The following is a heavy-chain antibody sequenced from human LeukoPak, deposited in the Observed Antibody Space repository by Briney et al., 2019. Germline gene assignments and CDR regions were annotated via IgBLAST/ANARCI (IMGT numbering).Heavy chain of an antibody. V-gene: IGHV6-1*01. CDR1: GDSVSSTRSA. CDR3: ARAGFTFSDYFGSFFDY. CDR2: TYYRSKWYN. D-gene: IGHD3-10*01. J-gene: IGHJ4*02. Sequence: SQTLSLTCAISGDSVSSTRSAWNWIRQSPSRGLEWLGRTYYRSKWYNDYAVSVKSRITIKPDTSKNQFSLQLNSVTPEDTAVYYCARAGFTFSDYFGSFFDYWGQGTLVTVSS.